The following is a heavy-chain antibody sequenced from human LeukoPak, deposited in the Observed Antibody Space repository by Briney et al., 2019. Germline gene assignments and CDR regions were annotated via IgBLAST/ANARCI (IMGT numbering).Heavy chain of an antibody. V-gene: IGHV5-51*01. D-gene: IGHD2-2*01. CDR2: IYPGDSDT. J-gene: IGHJ4*02. Sequence: GESLKISCKGFGYSFTSYWIGWVRQMPGKGLEWMGIIYPGDSDTRYSPSFQGQVTISADKSISTAYLQWSSLKASDTAMYYCARLAFQDIVVVPAAGGGDYWGQGTLVTVSS. CDR1: GYSFTSYW. CDR3: ARLAFQDIVVVPAAGGGDY.